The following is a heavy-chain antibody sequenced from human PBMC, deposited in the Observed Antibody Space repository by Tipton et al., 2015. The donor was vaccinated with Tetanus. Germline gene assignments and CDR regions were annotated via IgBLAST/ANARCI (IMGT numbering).Heavy chain of an antibody. CDR2: IYYSGRT. J-gene: IGHJ5*02. V-gene: IGHV4-59*01. D-gene: IGHD2-2*01. CDR1: GGSISSYY. Sequence: TLSLTCTVSGGSISSYYWSWIRQSPGKGLEWIGYIYYSGRTNYNPSLKSRVTISVDTSKNQFSLKLSSVTAADTAVYYCARGQLLSRDWFDPWGQGTLVTVSS. CDR3: ARGQLLSRDWFDP.